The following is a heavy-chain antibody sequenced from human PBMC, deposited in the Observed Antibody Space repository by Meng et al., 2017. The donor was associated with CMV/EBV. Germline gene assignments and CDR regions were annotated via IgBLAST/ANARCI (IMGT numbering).Heavy chain of an antibody. V-gene: IGHV4-34*01. Sequence: GHIQRWGSGLLKPSEPLSPTCAVEGGSFSGYDWSWIRQPPGKGLEWIGEINHSGSTNYNPSLKSRVTISVDTSKNQFSLKLSFVTAADTAVYYCARGVGATGKADYWGQGTLVTVSS. CDR2: INHSGST. J-gene: IGHJ4*02. D-gene: IGHD1-26*01. CDR3: ARGVGATGKADY. CDR1: GGSFSGYD.